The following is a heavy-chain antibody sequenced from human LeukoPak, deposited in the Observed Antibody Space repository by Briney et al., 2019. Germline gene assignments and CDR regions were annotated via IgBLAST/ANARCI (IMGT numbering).Heavy chain of an antibody. J-gene: IGHJ4*02. D-gene: IGHD6-19*01. Sequence: GGSLRLSCVASGYTFSSNWMHWVRQAPGKGLMWVSRIKNDGSGTYADSVRGRFTISRDNDKNTLYLQMNNLRVEDTAVYYCARAEVAGTFGYWGQGTLVTVSS. V-gene: IGHV3-74*01. CDR1: GYTFSSNW. CDR2: IKNDGSGT. CDR3: ARAEVAGTFGY.